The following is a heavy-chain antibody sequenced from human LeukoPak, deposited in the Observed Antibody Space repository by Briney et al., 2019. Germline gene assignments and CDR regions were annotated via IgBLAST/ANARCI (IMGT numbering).Heavy chain of an antibody. CDR2: IYYSGST. Sequence: SETLSLTCTVSGGSISNYYWSWIRQPPGKGLEWIGYIYYSGSTNYNPSLKSRVTISVDTSKNQFSLKLSSVTAADTAVYYCARADGSGSYYKGDYFDYWGQGTLVTVSS. D-gene: IGHD3-10*01. V-gene: IGHV4-59*08. CDR3: ARADGSGSYYKGDYFDY. J-gene: IGHJ4*02. CDR1: GGSISNYY.